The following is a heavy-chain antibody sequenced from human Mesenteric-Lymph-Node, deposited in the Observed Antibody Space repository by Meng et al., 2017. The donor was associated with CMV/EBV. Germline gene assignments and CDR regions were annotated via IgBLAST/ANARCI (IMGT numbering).Heavy chain of an antibody. CDR3: AGSSDTSMVASDY. Sequence: CAVYGGSFSGYYWSWIRQPPGKGLEWIGEINHSGSTNYNPSLKSRVTISVDTSKNQFSLKVSSVSAADTAVYYCAGSSDTSMVASDYWGQGTLAPSPQ. D-gene: IGHD5-18*01. CDR2: INHSGST. J-gene: IGHJ4*02. CDR1: GGSFSGYY. V-gene: IGHV4-34*01.